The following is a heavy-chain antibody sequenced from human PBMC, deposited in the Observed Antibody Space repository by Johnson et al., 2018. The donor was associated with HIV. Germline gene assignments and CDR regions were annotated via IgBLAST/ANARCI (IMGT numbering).Heavy chain of an antibody. Sequence: VQLVESGGGVVQPGGSLRLSCAASGFTFSSYGMHWVRQAPGKGLEWVSFIRYDGGNKYYADSVKGRFTISRDNSKNQLYLQMNSLRAEDTAVYYFAKDYESVITIFLDAFDIWGQGTMVTVSS. CDR2: IRYDGGNK. CDR3: AKDYESVITIFLDAFDI. J-gene: IGHJ3*02. V-gene: IGHV3-30*02. CDR1: GFTFSSYG. D-gene: IGHD3-3*01.